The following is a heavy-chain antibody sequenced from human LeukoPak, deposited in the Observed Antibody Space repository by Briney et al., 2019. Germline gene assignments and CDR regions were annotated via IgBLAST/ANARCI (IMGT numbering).Heavy chain of an antibody. D-gene: IGHD6-19*01. CDR1: GFTVSSNY. Sequence: PGGSLRLSCAASGFTVSSNYMSWVRQAPGKGLEWVSVIYSGGSTYYADSVKGRFTISRDNSKNTLYLQMNSLRAEDTAVYYCARGEVSSGWYGSQNYYYGMDVWGQGTTVTVSS. CDR2: IYSGGST. CDR3: ARGEVSSGWYGSQNYYYGMDV. J-gene: IGHJ6*02. V-gene: IGHV3-53*01.